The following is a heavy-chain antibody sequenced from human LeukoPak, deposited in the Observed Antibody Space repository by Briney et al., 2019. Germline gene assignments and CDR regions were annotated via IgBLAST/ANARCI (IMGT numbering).Heavy chain of an antibody. CDR3: ASLGSSSP. Sequence: GGSLRLSCAASEFTFSSYWMSWVRLAPGKGLEWVANIKEDGSEKYYVDSVKGRFTISRDNAKNSLYLQMNSLRAEDTAVYYCASLGSSSPWGQGTLVTVSS. CDR2: IKEDGSEK. V-gene: IGHV3-7*01. CDR1: EFTFSSYW. J-gene: IGHJ5*02. D-gene: IGHD6-6*01.